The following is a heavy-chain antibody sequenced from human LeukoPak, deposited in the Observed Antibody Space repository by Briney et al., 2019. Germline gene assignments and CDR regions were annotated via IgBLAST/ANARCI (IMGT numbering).Heavy chain of an antibody. V-gene: IGHV1-18*01. J-gene: IGHJ6*03. Sequence: ASVKVSCKASGYTFSSYGISWVRQAPGQGLEWMGWISAYNGNTNYAQKLQGRVTMTTDTSTSTAYMELRSLRSDDTAVYYCGRVLEGYYYYYMDVWGKGTTVTVSS. CDR2: ISAYNGNT. CDR3: GRVLEGYYYYYMDV. CDR1: GYTFSSYG. D-gene: IGHD3-3*02.